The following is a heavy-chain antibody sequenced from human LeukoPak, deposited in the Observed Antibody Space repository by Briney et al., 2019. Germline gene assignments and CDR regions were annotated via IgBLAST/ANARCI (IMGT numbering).Heavy chain of an antibody. CDR1: GFTFSSYA. V-gene: IGHV3-23*01. CDR2: ISGSGGST. J-gene: IGHJ4*02. Sequence: PGGSLRLSCAASGFTFSSYAMSWVRQAPGKGLEWVSAISGSGGSTYYADSVKGRFTISRDNSKNTLYLQMNSLRAEDTAVYYCAKEGRITIFGVATRSFFDYWGQGTLVTVSS. CDR3: AKEGRITIFGVATRSFFDY. D-gene: IGHD3-3*01.